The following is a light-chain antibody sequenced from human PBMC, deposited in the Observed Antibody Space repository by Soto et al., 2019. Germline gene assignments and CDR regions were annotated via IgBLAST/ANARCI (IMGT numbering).Light chain of an antibody. J-gene: IGKJ1*01. CDR2: DAS. CDR1: QSVSTR. CDR3: QQYSVYWT. V-gene: IGKV1-5*02. Sequence: DIPMNQSPSSLSASVGDRVTIICRASQSVSTRLAWYQQKPGKAPKVLIYDASSWAGGVPSRFTGSGSGTEFTLTINSLQPDDFATYYCQQYSVYWTFGQGTKVDVK.